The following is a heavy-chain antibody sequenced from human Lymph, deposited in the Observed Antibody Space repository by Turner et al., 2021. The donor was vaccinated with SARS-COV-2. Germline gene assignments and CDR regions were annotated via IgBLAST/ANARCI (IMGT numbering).Heavy chain of an antibody. CDR1: GGTFSSHA. J-gene: IGHJ4*02. V-gene: IGHV1-69*10. CDR2: IIPILGIE. CDR3: ASAGGGRYFYFDY. D-gene: IGHD1-26*01. Sequence: QFQLVQSGAEVKKPGSSVKVSCKASGGTFSSHAISWVRKAPGQGLEWMGGIIPILGIENYEQKYQGRVTITADKSTSTAKRELSNLRSEEPAVYYWASAGGGRYFYFDYWGQGTLVTVSS.